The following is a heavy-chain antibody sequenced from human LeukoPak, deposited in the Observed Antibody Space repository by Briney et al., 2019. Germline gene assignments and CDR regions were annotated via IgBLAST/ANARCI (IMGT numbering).Heavy chain of an antibody. Sequence: SETLSVTCTVSGGSISSYYWSWIRQPAGKGLEWIGRIYTSGSTNYNPSLKSLVTMSVDTSKNQFSLKLSSVTAADTAVYYCARERGEQQLATYYYYYMDVWGKGTTVTVSS. V-gene: IGHV4-4*07. CDR1: GGSISSYY. CDR3: ARERGEQQLATYYYYYMDV. CDR2: IYTSGST. D-gene: IGHD6-13*01. J-gene: IGHJ6*03.